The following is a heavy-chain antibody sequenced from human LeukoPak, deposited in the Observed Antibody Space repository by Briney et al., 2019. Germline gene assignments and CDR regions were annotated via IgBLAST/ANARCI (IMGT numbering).Heavy chain of an antibody. V-gene: IGHV5-51*01. Sequence: GESLKISCKGSGYNFTNYWVGWVRQMPGKGLEWMGIIDPGDSDTRYSPSFQGQVTISADKSISTAYLQWSSLKASDTAMYYCARREKGHYNWNYEDAFDIWGQGTMVTVSS. CDR3: ARREKGHYNWNYEDAFDI. CDR2: IDPGDSDT. D-gene: IGHD1-7*01. CDR1: GYNFTNYW. J-gene: IGHJ3*02.